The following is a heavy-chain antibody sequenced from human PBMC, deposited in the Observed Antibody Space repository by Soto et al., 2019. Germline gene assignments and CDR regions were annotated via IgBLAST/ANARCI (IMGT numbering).Heavy chain of an antibody. J-gene: IGHJ6*02. CDR1: GGSISSYY. D-gene: IGHD3-3*01. CDR2: IYYSGST. CDR3: ARVSPTRFLEWEYYGMDV. Sequence: PSETLSLTCTVSGGSISSYYWSWIRQPPGKGLEWIGYIYYSGSTNYNPSLKSRVTISVDTSKNQFSLKLSSVTAADTAVYYCARVSPTRFLEWEYYGMDVWGQGTTVTVSS. V-gene: IGHV4-59*08.